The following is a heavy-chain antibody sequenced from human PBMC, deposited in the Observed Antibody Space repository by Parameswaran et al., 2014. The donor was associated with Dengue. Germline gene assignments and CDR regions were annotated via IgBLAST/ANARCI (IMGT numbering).Heavy chain of an antibody. J-gene: IGHJ4*02. Sequence: PPGNGAWSGWQVISYDGSNKYYADSVKGRFTISRDNSKNTLYLQMDSLRAEDTAVYYCARDDSSGYYYASRWGQGTLVTVSS. D-gene: IGHD3-22*01. CDR2: ISYDGSNK. CDR3: ARDDSSGYYYASR. V-gene: IGHV3-30-3*01.